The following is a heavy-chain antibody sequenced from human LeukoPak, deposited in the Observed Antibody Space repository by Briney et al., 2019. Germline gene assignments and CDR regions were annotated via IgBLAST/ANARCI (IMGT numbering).Heavy chain of an antibody. V-gene: IGHV1-18*01. CDR2: ISAYNGNT. J-gene: IGHJ4*02. CDR1: GYTFTSYG. D-gene: IGHD3-3*01. CDR3: ARVTYYDFWSGYPGGGHYFDY. Sequence: ASVKVSCKASGYTFTSYGISWVRQAPGQGLEWMGWISAYNGNTNYAQKLQGRVTMTTDTSTSTAYMELRSLRSDDTAVYYCARVTYYDFWSGYPGGGHYFDYWGQGTLVTVSS.